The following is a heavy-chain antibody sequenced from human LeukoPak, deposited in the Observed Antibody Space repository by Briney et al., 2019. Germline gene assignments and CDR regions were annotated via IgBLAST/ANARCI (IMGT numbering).Heavy chain of an antibody. Sequence: GASVKVSCKASGGTFSSYAISWVRQAPGQGLEWMGGIIPIFGTANYAQKFQGRVTITTDESTSTAYMELSSLRSEDTAVYYSASGGWIQLWSSYFDYWGQGTLVTVSS. D-gene: IGHD5-18*01. V-gene: IGHV1-69*05. CDR3: ASGGWIQLWSSYFDY. J-gene: IGHJ4*02. CDR1: GGTFSSYA. CDR2: IIPIFGTA.